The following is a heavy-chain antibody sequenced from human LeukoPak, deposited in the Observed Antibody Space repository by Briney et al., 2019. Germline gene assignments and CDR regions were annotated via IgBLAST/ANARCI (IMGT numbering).Heavy chain of an antibody. D-gene: IGHD6-13*01. Sequence: SGGSLRLSCSASGFTFSSYAMHWVRQAPGKGLECVSAISSNGGSTYYADSVKGRFTISRDNSKNTLYLQMSSLRAEDTAVYYCVKAVGAAAGTFWFDPWGQGTLVTVSS. CDR1: GFTFSSYA. CDR3: VKAVGAAAGTFWFDP. V-gene: IGHV3-64D*06. CDR2: ISSNGGST. J-gene: IGHJ5*02.